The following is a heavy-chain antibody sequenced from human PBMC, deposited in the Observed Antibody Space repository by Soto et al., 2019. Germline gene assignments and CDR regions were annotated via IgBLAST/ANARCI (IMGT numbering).Heavy chain of an antibody. CDR2: INASSGNT. CDR3: ARARNNWNPFDP. Sequence: ASVKVSCKASGYTSTSYDINWVRQATGQRLEWMGWINASSGNTKYSQKFQGRVTITRDTSASTAYMELSSLRSEDTAVYYCARARNNWNPFDPWGQGTLVTVSS. D-gene: IGHD1-20*01. V-gene: IGHV1-3*01. J-gene: IGHJ5*02. CDR1: GYTSTSYD.